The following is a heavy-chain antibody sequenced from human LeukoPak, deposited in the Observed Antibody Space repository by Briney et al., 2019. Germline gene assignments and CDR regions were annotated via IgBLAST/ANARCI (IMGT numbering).Heavy chain of an antibody. D-gene: IGHD3-10*01. CDR3: AREPSRSGTFDY. CDR1: CGSISSYY. V-gene: IGHV4-59*01. Sequence: SETLSLTCNVSCGSISSYYWSWIRQPPGKGLEWIGYIYYSGSTNYNPSLKSRVTISVDTSKNQFSLKLSSVTAADTAEYYCAREPSRSGTFDYWGQGTLVTVSA. J-gene: IGHJ4*02. CDR2: IYYSGST.